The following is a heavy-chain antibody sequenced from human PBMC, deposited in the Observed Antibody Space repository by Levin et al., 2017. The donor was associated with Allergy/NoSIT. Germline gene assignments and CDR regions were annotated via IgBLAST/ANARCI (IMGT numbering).Heavy chain of an antibody. J-gene: IGHJ3*02. D-gene: IGHD6-13*01. V-gene: IGHV3-21*01. Sequence: SCAASGFTFSSYSMNWVRQAPGKGLEWVSSISSSSSYIYYADSVKGRFTISRDNAKNSLYLQMNSLRAEDTAVYYCARAIAAAGAGDAFDIWGQGTMVTVSS. CDR1: GFTFSSYS. CDR2: ISSSSSYI. CDR3: ARAIAAAGAGDAFDI.